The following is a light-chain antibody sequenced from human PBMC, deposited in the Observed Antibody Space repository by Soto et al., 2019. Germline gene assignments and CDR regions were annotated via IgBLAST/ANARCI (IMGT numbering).Light chain of an antibody. CDR2: KAS. J-gene: IGKJ1*01. CDR1: QTISSW. Sequence: DIQMTQSPSTLSGSEGDGITITCRASQTISSWLAWYQQKPGKAPKLLIYKASTLKSGVPSRFSGSGSGTEFTLTISSLQPEDFATYYCQQLNSYPWTFGQGTKVDIK. CDR3: QQLNSYPWT. V-gene: IGKV1-5*03.